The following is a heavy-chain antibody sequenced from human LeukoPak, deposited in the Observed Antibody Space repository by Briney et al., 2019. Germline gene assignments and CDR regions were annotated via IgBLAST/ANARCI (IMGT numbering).Heavy chain of an antibody. CDR1: GGSISNYY. D-gene: IGHD5-18*01. V-gene: IGHV4-59*08. J-gene: IGHJ4*02. Sequence: SETLSLTCTVSGGSISNYYWSWIRQPPGKGLEWIGHIYYSGSTNYNPSLKSRVTISVDTSKNQFSLKLSSVTAADTAVYYCARHVRGYSYGFGTFDFWGPGALVTVSS. CDR3: ARHVRGYSYGFGTFDF. CDR2: IYYSGST.